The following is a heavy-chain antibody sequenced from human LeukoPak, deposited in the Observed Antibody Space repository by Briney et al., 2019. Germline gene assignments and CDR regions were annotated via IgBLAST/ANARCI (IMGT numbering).Heavy chain of an antibody. J-gene: IGHJ3*02. CDR2: ICGSEKTI. Sequence: GGSLRLSCAASGFTFSRYEMRWVRQAPGKGLEWISYICGSEKTIVYADSVKGRFTISRDSARNSLFLQINSLRVEDRAVYYWAKGHPGGFDIWGQGTMVTVSS. V-gene: IGHV3-48*03. CDR1: GFTFSRYE. CDR3: AKGHPGGFDI. D-gene: IGHD2-15*01.